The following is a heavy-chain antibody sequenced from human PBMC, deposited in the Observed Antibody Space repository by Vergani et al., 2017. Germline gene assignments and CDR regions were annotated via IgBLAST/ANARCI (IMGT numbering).Heavy chain of an antibody. CDR3: ARVGYCSGGSCDYYYYYGMDV. D-gene: IGHD2-15*01. J-gene: IGHJ6*02. Sequence: VQLVESGGGVVQPGGSLRLSCAASGFTVSSNYMSWVRQAPGKGLEWVSVIYSGGSTYYADSVKGRFTISRDNSKNTLYLQMNSLRAEDTAVYYCARVGYCSGGSCDYYYYYGMDVWGQGTTVTVSS. CDR2: IYSGGST. V-gene: IGHV3-66*02. CDR1: GFTVSSNY.